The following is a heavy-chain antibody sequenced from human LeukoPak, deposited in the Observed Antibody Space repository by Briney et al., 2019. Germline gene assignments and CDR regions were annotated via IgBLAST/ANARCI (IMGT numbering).Heavy chain of an antibody. CDR1: GYSISSGYY. CDR3: ARVPTVVISKGLDY. V-gene: IGHV4-38-2*02. D-gene: IGHD4-23*01. Sequence: SETLSLTCTVSGYSISSGYYWCCIRQPPGKGLEWIGSIYHSGSTYYNPSLKSRVTISVDTSKNQFSLKLSSVTAADTAVYYCARVPTVVISKGLDYWGQGTLVTVSS. CDR2: IYHSGST. J-gene: IGHJ4*02.